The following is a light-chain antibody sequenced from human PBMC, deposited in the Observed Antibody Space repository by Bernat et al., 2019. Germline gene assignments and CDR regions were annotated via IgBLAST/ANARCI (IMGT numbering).Light chain of an antibody. V-gene: IGKV2D-29*01. CDR1: RTLLHSNGKTF. Sequence: DIELPQTPLSLPVTPGQPASISCKSSRTLLHSNGKTFLSWYLQRPGQPPRLLIYEVSTRFSGVPDRFSGLGSGTHFTLKISRVEADDVGIYYCMQSMELPPTFGQGTKVEVK. CDR3: MQSMELPPT. CDR2: EVS. J-gene: IGKJ1*01.